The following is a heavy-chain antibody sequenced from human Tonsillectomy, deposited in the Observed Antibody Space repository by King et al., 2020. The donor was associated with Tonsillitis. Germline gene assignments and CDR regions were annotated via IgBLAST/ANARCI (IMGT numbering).Heavy chain of an antibody. CDR2: IRYDGSNK. Sequence: VQLVESGGGVVQPGRSLRLSCAASGFTFSGYGMHWVRQAPGKGLEWVAIIRYDGSNKYYADSVKGRFTISRDNSKNTLYLQMNSLRAEDTAVYYCAREGYYYDSSGSNPFDYWGQGTLVTVSS. J-gene: IGHJ4*02. D-gene: IGHD3-22*01. CDR3: AREGYYYDSSGSNPFDY. CDR1: GFTFSGYG. V-gene: IGHV3-33*01.